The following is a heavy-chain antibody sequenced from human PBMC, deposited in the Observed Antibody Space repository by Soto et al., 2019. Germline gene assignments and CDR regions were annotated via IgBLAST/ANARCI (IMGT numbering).Heavy chain of an antibody. CDR2: VFYNGNT. J-gene: IGHJ5*02. CDR3: ARSFYP. Sequence: QLQLQESGPGLVKPSETLSLTCTVSGGSISPYHWNWIRQAPGKGMEWIGYVFYNGNTHYNPSLTRRVTRSVDMSKNRLSLTLTSVTAADTAVYYCARSFYPWGQGTLVTVSS. V-gene: IGHV4-59*01. CDR1: GGSISPYH.